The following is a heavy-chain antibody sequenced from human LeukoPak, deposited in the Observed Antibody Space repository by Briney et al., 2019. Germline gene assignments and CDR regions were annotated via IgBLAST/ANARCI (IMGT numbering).Heavy chain of an antibody. CDR3: ARHPRRWFGELLSGFDP. D-gene: IGHD3-10*01. Sequence: GGSLRLSCAASGFTFSSYGMHWVRQAPGKGLEWVAVISYDGSNKYYADSVKGRFTISRDNSKNTLYLQMNSLRAEDTAVYYCARHPRRWFGELLSGFDPWGQGTLVTVSS. CDR1: GFTFSSYG. V-gene: IGHV3-30*19. J-gene: IGHJ5*02. CDR2: ISYDGSNK.